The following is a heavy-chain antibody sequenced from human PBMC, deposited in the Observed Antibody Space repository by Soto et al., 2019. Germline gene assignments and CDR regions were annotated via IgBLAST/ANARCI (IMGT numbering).Heavy chain of an antibody. CDR3: ASSSYYYYGMDV. V-gene: IGHV1-3*01. CDR2: INAGNGNT. J-gene: IGHJ6*02. CDR1: GYTFTSCA. D-gene: IGHD6-6*01. Sequence: ASVKVSCKASGYTFTSCATHWVRQAPGQRLEWMGWINAGNGNTKYSQKFQGRVTITRDTSASTAYMELSSLRSEDTAVYYCASSSYYYYGMDVWGQGTTVIVSS.